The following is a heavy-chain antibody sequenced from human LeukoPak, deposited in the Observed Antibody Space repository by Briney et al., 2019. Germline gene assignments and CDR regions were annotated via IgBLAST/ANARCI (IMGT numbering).Heavy chain of an antibody. Sequence: PGGSLRLSCAASGFSFSDHSMHWVRQAPGKGLEWVTVISYDGSDKFYTDSVKGRFLISRDNSKNTLYLQMSSLKTEDTAVYYCTCGPLTGTTNYWGQGTLVTVSS. CDR2: ISYDGSDK. V-gene: IGHV3-30*04. CDR3: TCGPLTGTTNY. J-gene: IGHJ4*02. CDR1: GFSFSDHS. D-gene: IGHD1-7*01.